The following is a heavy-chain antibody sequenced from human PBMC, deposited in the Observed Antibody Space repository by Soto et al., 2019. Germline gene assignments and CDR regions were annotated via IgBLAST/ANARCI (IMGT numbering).Heavy chain of an antibody. CDR1: GFTFSGSA. CDR3: IRVAAAGTRYYYYGMDV. Sequence: EVQLVESGGGLVQPGGSLKLSCAASGFTFSGSAMHWGRQASGKGLEWVGRIRSKANSYATAYAASVKGRFTISRDDSKNTAYLQMNSLKTEDTAVYYCIRVAAAGTRYYYYGMDVWGQGTTVTVSS. V-gene: IGHV3-73*02. J-gene: IGHJ6*02. D-gene: IGHD6-13*01. CDR2: IRSKANSYAT.